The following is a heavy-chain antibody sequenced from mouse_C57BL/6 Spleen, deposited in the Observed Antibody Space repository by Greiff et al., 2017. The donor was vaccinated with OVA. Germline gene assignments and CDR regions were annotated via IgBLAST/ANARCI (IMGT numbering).Heavy chain of an antibody. V-gene: IGHV5-4*01. CDR2: ISDGGGYT. CDR3: ARLDSGGAWFAY. Sequence: EVHLVESGGGLVKPGGSLKLSCAASGFTFSSYAMTWVRQTPEKRLEWVATISDGGGYTYYPDNVKGRFTISRDNAKNNLYLQMSHLKSEDTAMYSCARLDSGGAWFAYWGQGTLVTVSA. CDR1: GFTFSSYA. J-gene: IGHJ3*01.